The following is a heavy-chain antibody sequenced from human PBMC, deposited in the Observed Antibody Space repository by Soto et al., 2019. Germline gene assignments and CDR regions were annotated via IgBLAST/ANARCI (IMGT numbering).Heavy chain of an antibody. CDR2: ISYDGSNQ. J-gene: IGHJ4*02. CDR1: GFALNNYG. CDR3: AKNLDSSSSRYDGLFMAFGY. V-gene: IGHV3-30*18. D-gene: IGHD6-13*01. Sequence: GGSLRLSCTASGFALNNYGMHWVRQAPGKGLEWVAVISYDGSNQHYADSVKGRFTISRDNSMGALFLQMNSLRPEDTAVYFCAKNLDSSSSRYDGLFMAFGYWGQRTPVTASS.